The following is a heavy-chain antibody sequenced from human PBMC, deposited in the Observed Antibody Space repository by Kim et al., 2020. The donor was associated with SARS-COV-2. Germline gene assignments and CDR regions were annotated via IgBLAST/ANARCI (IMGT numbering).Heavy chain of an antibody. CDR1: EFTFSNAW. V-gene: IGHV3-15*01. J-gene: IGHJ6*02. Sequence: GGSLRLSCAASEFTFSNAWMSWVRQAPGKGLEWVGRIKSKTDGGTTDYAAPVKGRFTISRDDSKNTLYLQMNSLNTEDTAVYYCTTASITGTTSYYYGMDVWGQGTTVTVSS. CDR3: TTASITGTTSYYYGMDV. CDR2: IKSKTDGGTT. D-gene: IGHD1-7*01.